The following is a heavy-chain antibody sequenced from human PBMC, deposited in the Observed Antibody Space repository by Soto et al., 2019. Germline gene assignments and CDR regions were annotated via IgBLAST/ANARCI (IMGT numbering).Heavy chain of an antibody. D-gene: IGHD1-26*01. Sequence: GGSLRLSCAASGFTFSRNGMHWVRQAPGKGLEWVAIIWYDGSNQNYADSVKGRFTISRDNFKNTVYLQMNSLRAEDTAVYYCARWNLVGPTIDAFDLWGQGTMVTVS. CDR2: IWYDGSNQ. J-gene: IGHJ3*01. V-gene: IGHV3-33*01. CDR3: ARWNLVGPTIDAFDL. CDR1: GFTFSRNG.